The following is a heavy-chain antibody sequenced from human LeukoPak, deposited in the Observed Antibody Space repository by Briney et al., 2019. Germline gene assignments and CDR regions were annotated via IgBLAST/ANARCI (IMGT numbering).Heavy chain of an antibody. J-gene: IGHJ3*02. V-gene: IGHV4-38-2*02. Sequence: PSETLSLTCAVSGYSLSSGYYWGWIRQPPGKGLEWIGSIYHSGSTYYNPSPKSRVTISVDTSKNQFSLKLSSVTAADTAVYYCARDVGYCSGGSCPDAFDIGAKGQWSPSLQ. D-gene: IGHD2-15*01. CDR3: ARDVGYCSGGSCPDAFD. CDR2: IYHSGST. CDR1: GYSLSSGYY.